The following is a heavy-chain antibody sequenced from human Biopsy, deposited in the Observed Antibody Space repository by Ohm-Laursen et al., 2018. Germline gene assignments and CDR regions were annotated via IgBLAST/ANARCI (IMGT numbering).Heavy chain of an antibody. CDR1: GGTFSSSA. J-gene: IGHJ5*02. V-gene: IGHV1-69*01. CDR2: IIGIFRTA. CDR3: ARGGGYNWNNGWFNP. D-gene: IGHD1/OR15-1a*01. Sequence: SSVKVSCKASGGTFSSSAITWVRQAPGQGLEWMGGIIGIFRTAHYAQKFQGRVTITADEFMSTAYMELSSLRSEDTAVYYCARGGGYNWNNGWFNPWGQGTLVIVSS.